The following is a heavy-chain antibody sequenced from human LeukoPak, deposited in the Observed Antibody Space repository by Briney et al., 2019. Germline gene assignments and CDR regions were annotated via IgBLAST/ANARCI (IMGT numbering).Heavy chain of an antibody. D-gene: IGHD6-19*01. CDR1: GYTFTGYY. V-gene: IGHV1-2*06. Sequence: GASVKVSCKASGYTFTGYYIHWVRQAPGQGLEWMGRINPNSGGTNYAQKFQGRVTMTWDTSISTAYMELSRLRSDDTAVYYCARGGYSSGWYPLGVAYFQHWGQGTLVTVSS. J-gene: IGHJ1*01. CDR2: INPNSGGT. CDR3: ARGGYSSGWYPLGVAYFQH.